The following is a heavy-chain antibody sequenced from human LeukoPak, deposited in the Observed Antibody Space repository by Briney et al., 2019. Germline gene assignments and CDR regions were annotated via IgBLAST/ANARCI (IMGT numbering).Heavy chain of an antibody. D-gene: IGHD5-24*01. CDR1: GYTLTQLS. CDR3: ARTPRNGYIEGY. Sequence: ASVKVSCKVSGYTLTQLSMHWVGQAPGKGGEGRGGFDPEDGETIYAQKFQGRVTMTEDTSTHTAYMELSSLRSEDTAVYYCARTPRNGYIEGYWGQGTLVTVSS. CDR2: FDPEDGET. V-gene: IGHV1-24*01. J-gene: IGHJ4*02.